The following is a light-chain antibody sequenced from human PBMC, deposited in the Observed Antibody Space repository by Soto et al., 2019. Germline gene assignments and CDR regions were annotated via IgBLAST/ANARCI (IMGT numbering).Light chain of an antibody. CDR3: CSYAGYSTYV. CDR1: SRYVGNYNL. Sequence: ALTRPASLFLSPGQTSTLLCTGTSRYVGNYNLVSWYQQHPGKAPKLMIYDVTKRPSGLSNRFSGSKSGNTASLTISGLQAEDEGDYYCCSYAGYSTYVFGTGSKVTVL. J-gene: IGLJ1*01. CDR2: DVT. V-gene: IGLV2-23*02.